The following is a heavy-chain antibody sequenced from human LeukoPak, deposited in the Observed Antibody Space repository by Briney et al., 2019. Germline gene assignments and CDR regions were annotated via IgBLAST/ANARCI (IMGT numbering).Heavy chain of an antibody. J-gene: IGHJ6*03. CDR3: ARDVVGRGYYYYMDV. CDR1: GYTFTGYY. D-gene: IGHD2-15*01. V-gene: IGHV1-2*02. Sequence: ASVKVSCKASGYTFTGYYMHWVRQAPGQGLEWVGWINPNSGSTNYAQKFQGRVTMTRHTSISTAYMELSRLRSDDTAVYYCARDVVGRGYYYYMDVWGKGTTVTVSS. CDR2: INPNSGST.